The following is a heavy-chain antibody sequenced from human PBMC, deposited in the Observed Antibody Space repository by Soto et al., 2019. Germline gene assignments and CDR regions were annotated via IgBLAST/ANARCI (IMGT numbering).Heavy chain of an antibody. V-gene: IGHV3-11*01. J-gene: IGHJ4*02. Sequence: QVQLVESGGGLVKPGGSLRLSCAASGFTFSDYYMNWIRQAPGKGLDWVSNISTSGSTIFYADSVKGRFTISRDNAKNSLYLQMNSLRAEDTAVYYCARDATYYYGSGSYLGYWGQGTLVTVSS. CDR2: ISTSGSTI. CDR1: GFTFSDYY. CDR3: ARDATYYYGSGSYLGY. D-gene: IGHD3-10*01.